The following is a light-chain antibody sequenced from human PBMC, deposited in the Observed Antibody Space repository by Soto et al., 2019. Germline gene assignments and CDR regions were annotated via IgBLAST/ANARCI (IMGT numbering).Light chain of an antibody. J-gene: IGKJ3*01. V-gene: IGKV1-9*01. CDR3: QQLDSYPRT. CDR2: AAS. Sequence: IQLTQSPSSLSASVGDRVTIACRASQGITYSLAWYQQKPGKAPKLLIYAASTLQSGVPSRFGGSGSGTDFTLTISSLQPEDFATNYCQQLDSYPRTFGRGTKVDIX. CDR1: QGITYS.